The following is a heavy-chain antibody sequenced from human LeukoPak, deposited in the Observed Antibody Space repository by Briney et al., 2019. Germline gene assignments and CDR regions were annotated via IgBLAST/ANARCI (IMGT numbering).Heavy chain of an antibody. J-gene: IGHJ4*02. CDR1: GYTFTGYY. CDR3: ARGHWRGLSTPPWDY. CDR2: INPNSGAT. V-gene: IGHV1-2*02. D-gene: IGHD3-16*01. Sequence: ASVQVSCKASGYTFTGYYMHWVRQAPGQGLEWMGWINPNSGATNYAQKFQGRVTMTRDTSISTAYMELSRLRSDDTAMYYCARGHWRGLSTPPWDYWGQGTLVTVSS.